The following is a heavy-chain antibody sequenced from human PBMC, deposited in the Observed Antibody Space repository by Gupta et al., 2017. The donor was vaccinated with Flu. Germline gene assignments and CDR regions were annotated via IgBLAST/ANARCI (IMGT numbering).Heavy chain of an antibody. Sequence: VQLVASGGGLVQPGGSLRPSCAASGFTFSDHWMHWVRQAPGKGLVWVSRVNSDGNSPVYADSVKGRFTMSRDNAKNTLDLQMNSLREEDTAVYYCVRDSRKTTDYYYYGMDVWGLGTTV. J-gene: IGHJ6*02. CDR3: VRDSRKTTDYYYYGMDV. V-gene: IGHV3-74*01. CDR2: VNSDGNSP. CDR1: GFTFSDHW. D-gene: IGHD4-4*01.